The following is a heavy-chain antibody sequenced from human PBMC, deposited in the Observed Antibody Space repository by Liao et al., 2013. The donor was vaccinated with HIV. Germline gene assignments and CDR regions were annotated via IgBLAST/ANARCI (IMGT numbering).Heavy chain of an antibody. CDR3: ARGLNYYGSGNYYKTYYFDY. V-gene: IGHV4-39*07. J-gene: IGHJ4*02. CDR1: GGSISSSSYH. D-gene: IGHD3-10*01. CDR2: IYYSGTT. Sequence: QVQLQESGPGLVKPSETLSLTCTVSGGSISSSSYHWGWIRQPPGKGLEWIGSIYYSGTTYYNPSLNSRVTISVDTSKNQFSLKLTSVTAADTAVYYCARGLNYYGSGNYYKTYYFDYWGQGTLVTVSS.